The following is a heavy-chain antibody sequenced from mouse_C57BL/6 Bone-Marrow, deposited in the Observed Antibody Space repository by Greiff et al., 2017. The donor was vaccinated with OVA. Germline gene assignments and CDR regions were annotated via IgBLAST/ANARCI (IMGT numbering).Heavy chain of an antibody. Sequence: VKLQESGAELVRPGASVTLSCKASGYTFTDYEMHWVKQTPVHGLEWIGAIDPETGGTAYNQKFKGKAILTADKSSSTAYMELRSLTSEDSAVYYCTRKVYFDYWGQGTTLTVSS. CDR2: IDPETGGT. CDR3: TRKVYFDY. J-gene: IGHJ2*01. CDR1: GYTFTDYE. V-gene: IGHV1-15*01.